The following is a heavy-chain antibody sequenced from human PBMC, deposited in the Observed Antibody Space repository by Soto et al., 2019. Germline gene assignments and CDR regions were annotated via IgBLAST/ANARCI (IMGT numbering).Heavy chain of an antibody. V-gene: IGHV4-59*08. CDR2: MYNTGST. D-gene: IGHD2-21*01. CDR3: ARLGAYYQSLDP. CDR1: GGSISRYY. J-gene: IGHJ5*02. Sequence: SETLSLTCTVSGGSISRYYWSWIRQPPGKGLEWIGYMYNTGSTVYNPPFKSRVTISVDTSKNQFSLKLSSVTAADTAVYYCARLGAYYQSLDPWGPGTLVTVSS.